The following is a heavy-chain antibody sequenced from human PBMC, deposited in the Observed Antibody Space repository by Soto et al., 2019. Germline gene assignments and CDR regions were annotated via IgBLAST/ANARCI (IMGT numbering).Heavy chain of an antibody. D-gene: IGHD2-15*01. CDR3: ARTHRGVPSALFGMDV. CDR1: GYTFTDYA. J-gene: IGHJ6*02. CDR2: INPESGNT. Sequence: ASLKVSGKASGYTFTDYAIHWLSQAPRQGLEWVGWINPESGNTKYSQRFQDRVSLTRDTSASTVDMELTSLKSEDMTGYYCARTHRGVPSALFGMDVWGQGTTVTVSS. V-gene: IGHV1-3*01.